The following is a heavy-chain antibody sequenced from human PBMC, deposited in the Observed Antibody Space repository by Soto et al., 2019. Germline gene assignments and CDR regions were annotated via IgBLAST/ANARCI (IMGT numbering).Heavy chain of an antibody. J-gene: IGHJ5*02. CDR3: TSFPLLGVVAARICGFDP. D-gene: IGHD2-15*01. CDR2: INHSGIT. CDR1: GGSFSGYY. V-gene: IGHV4-34*01. Sequence: SETLSLTCAVYGGSFSGYYWSWIRQPPGKGLEWIGEINHSGITNYNPSLKSRVTISLDTSKNQFSLRLTSVTAADTAVYYCTSFPLLGVVAARICGFDPWGQGNLVTVSP.